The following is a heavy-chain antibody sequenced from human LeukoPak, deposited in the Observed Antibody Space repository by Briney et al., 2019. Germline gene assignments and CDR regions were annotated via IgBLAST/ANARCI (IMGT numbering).Heavy chain of an antibody. J-gene: IGHJ4*02. D-gene: IGHD3-22*01. CDR1: GFTFSSYA. CDR3: ARDHYYYDSSGDHFDY. Sequence: PGGSLRLSCAASGFTFSSYAMSWVRQAPGKGLEWVSAISGSGGSTYYADSVKGRFTISRDNSKNTLYLQMNSLRAEDTAVYYCARDHYYYDSSGDHFDYWGQGTLVTVSS. CDR2: ISGSGGST. V-gene: IGHV3-23*01.